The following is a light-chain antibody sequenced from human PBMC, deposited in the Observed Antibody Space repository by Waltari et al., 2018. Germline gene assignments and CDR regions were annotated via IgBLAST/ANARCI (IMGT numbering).Light chain of an antibody. CDR1: QSVGYY. CDR2: DAS. V-gene: IGKV3-11*01. J-gene: IGKJ4*01. CDR3: LQRSNRPLT. Sequence: EIVLTQSPDTLSLSPGDRATISCRASQSVGYYLAWYKHKPGQAPRLLIHDASVRATGIPARFSGSGSGTDFTLTISRLEAEDFAVYFCLQRSNRPLTFGGGTKVEIK.